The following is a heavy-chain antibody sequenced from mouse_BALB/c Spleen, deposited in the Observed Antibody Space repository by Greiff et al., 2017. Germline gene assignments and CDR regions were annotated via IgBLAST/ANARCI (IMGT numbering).Heavy chain of an antibody. D-gene: IGHD1-1*02. CDR3: ARGGGNYYAMDY. Sequence: DVHLVESGGGLVKPGGSLKLSCAASGFTFSDYYMYWVRQTPEKRLEWVATISDGGSYTYYPDSVKGRFTISRDNAKNNLYLQMSSLKSEDTAMYYCARGGGNYYAMDYWGQGTSVTVSS. V-gene: IGHV5-4*02. CDR2: ISDGGSYT. J-gene: IGHJ4*01. CDR1: GFTFSDYY.